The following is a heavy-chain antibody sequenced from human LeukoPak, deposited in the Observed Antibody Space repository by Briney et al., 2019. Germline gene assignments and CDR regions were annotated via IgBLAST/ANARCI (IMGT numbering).Heavy chain of an antibody. J-gene: IGHJ4*02. CDR2: IYYSGST. CDR3: ARTVEYCSGGSCYSGAYYFDY. D-gene: IGHD2-15*01. CDR1: GGSISSGGYY. V-gene: IGHV4-31*03. Sequence: PSETLSLTCTVSGGSISSGGYYWSWIRQHPGKGLEWIGYIYYSGSTYYNPSLKSRVTISVDTSKNQFSLKLSSVTAADTAVYYCARTVEYCSGGSCYSGAYYFDYWGQGTLVTVSS.